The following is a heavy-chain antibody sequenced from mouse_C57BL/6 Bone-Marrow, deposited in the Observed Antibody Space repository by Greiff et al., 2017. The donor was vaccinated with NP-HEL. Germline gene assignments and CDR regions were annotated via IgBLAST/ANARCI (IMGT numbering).Heavy chain of an antibody. D-gene: IGHD2-3*01. CDR1: GYTFTSYG. V-gene: IGHV1-81*01. CDR3: ARSSIYDGYYDY. Sequence: QVQLQQSGAELARPGASVKLSCKASGYTFTSYGISWVKQRTGQGLEWIGEIYPRSGNTYYNEKFKGKATLTVDKSSSTAYMQLSSLTSEDSAVYYCARSSIYDGYYDYWGQGTTLTVSS. CDR2: IYPRSGNT. J-gene: IGHJ2*01.